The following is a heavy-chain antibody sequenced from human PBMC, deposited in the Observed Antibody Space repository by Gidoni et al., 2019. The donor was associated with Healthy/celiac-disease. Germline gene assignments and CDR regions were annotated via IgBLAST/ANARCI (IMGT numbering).Heavy chain of an antibody. Sequence: QVQLQQWGAGLLKPSETLSLTCAVYGGSFSGYYWSWIRQPPGKGLEWIGEINHSGSTNYNPSLKSRVTISVDTSKNQFSLKLSSVTAADTAVYYCAKQAAAGTSWYFDLWGRGTLVTVSS. V-gene: IGHV4-34*01. CDR1: GGSFSGYY. CDR2: INHSGST. D-gene: IGHD6-13*01. CDR3: AKQAAAGTSWYFDL. J-gene: IGHJ2*01.